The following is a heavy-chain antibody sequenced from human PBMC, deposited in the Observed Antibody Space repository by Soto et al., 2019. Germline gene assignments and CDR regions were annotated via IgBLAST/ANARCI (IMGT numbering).Heavy chain of an antibody. Sequence: QITLKESGPMLVKPTQTLTLTCTSSDLSLNTGGVGVHWIRQPPGKALEWLALIYWNDDKYYTPSLKSRLTITKHSKNQVSLRMTNMDPVDTATYYCARIYCRGGNCYRLGGFYYGLDVWGHGTAVTVSS. V-gene: IGHV2-5*01. CDR2: IYWNDDK. CDR3: ARIYCRGGNCYRLGGFYYGLDV. J-gene: IGHJ6*02. CDR1: DLSLNTGGVG. D-gene: IGHD2-15*01.